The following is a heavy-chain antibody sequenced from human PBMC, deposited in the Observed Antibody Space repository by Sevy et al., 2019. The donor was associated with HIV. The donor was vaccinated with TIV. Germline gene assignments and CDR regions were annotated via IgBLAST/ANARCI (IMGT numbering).Heavy chain of an antibody. CDR3: AKDWAGPGRRYFDY. Sequence: GGSLRLSCTASGFTFSNFGMHWVRQVPGKGLEWVTFIRYDGSDKYYAASVKGRFTISREDSKNTLYLQMDSLRAEDTAIYYCAKDWAGPGRRYFDYWGQGTLVTVSS. J-gene: IGHJ4*02. CDR2: IRYDGSDK. CDR1: GFTFSNFG. D-gene: IGHD6-13*01. V-gene: IGHV3-30*02.